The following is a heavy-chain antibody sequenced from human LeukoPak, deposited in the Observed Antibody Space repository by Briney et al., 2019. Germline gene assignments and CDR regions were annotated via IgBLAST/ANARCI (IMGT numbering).Heavy chain of an antibody. Sequence: ASVKVSCKASGYTFTSYGISWVRRAPGQGLEWMGWISAYNGNTNYAQKLQGRVTMTTDTSTSTAYMELRSLRSDDTAVYYCARLRSGWYSGDYWGQGTLVTVSS. D-gene: IGHD6-19*01. V-gene: IGHV1-18*01. CDR1: GYTFTSYG. J-gene: IGHJ4*02. CDR2: ISAYNGNT. CDR3: ARLRSGWYSGDY.